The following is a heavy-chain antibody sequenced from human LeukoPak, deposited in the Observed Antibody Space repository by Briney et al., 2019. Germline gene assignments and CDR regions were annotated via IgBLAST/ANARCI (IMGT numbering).Heavy chain of an antibody. J-gene: IGHJ3*01. CDR1: GFPFVDFA. D-gene: IGHD2-15*01. Sequence: PGGSLRLSCATSGFPFVDFAMTWVRKPPGKGLEWVSLIIGDGISIYNADSVKGRFIISRDNNNSSLYLEMNSLRTEDTAFYYCAKDTRNAVVSRGYGIDVWGQGTPVTVFS. CDR2: IIGDGISI. V-gene: IGHV3-43*02. CDR3: AKDTRNAVVSRGYGIDV.